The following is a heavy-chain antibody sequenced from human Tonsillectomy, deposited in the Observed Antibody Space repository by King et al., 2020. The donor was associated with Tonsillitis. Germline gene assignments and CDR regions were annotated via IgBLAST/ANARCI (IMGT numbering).Heavy chain of an antibody. J-gene: IGHJ6*02. D-gene: IGHD3-22*01. CDR3: AQMERKKTFYDSSGYYPRGYQYSAMDV. CDR2: IFSNDEK. Sequence: VTLKESGPVLVKPTETLTLTCTVSGFSLSNGRMGVSWIRQPPGKALEWLAHIFSNDEKSYSTSLKSRLTISKDTSKSQVVLTMTNVDPVDTATYYCAQMERKKTFYDSSGYYPRGYQYSAMDVWGQGTTVTVSS. V-gene: IGHV2-26*01. CDR1: GFSLSNGRMG.